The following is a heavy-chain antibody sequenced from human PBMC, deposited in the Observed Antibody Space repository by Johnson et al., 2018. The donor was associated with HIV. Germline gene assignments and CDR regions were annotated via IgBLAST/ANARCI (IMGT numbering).Heavy chain of an antibody. J-gene: IGHJ3*02. Sequence: VQLVESGGGVVQPGRSLRLSCAASGFTFSSYAMHWVRQAPGKGLEWVSAISGSGGSTYYADSVKGRFTISRDNSKNTLYLQMNSLRAGDTAVYYCARDGYSSSSFGAFDIWGQGTMVTVSS. CDR2: ISGSGGST. CDR3: ARDGYSSSSFGAFDI. V-gene: IGHV3-23*04. D-gene: IGHD6-6*01. CDR1: GFTFSSYA.